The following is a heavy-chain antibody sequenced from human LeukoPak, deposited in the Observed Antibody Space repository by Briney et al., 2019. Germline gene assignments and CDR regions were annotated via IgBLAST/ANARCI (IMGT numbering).Heavy chain of an antibody. CDR1: GGSISSYY. V-gene: IGHV4-59*12. CDR2: IYYSGST. J-gene: IGHJ4*02. CDR3: ARGGYYYDSSGPYYFDY. D-gene: IGHD3-22*01. Sequence: SETLSLTCTVSGGSISSYYWSWIRQPPGKGLEWIGYIYYSGSTNYNPSLKSRVTISVDTSKNQFSLKLSSVTAADTAVYYCARGGYYYDSSGPYYFDYWGQGTLVTVSS.